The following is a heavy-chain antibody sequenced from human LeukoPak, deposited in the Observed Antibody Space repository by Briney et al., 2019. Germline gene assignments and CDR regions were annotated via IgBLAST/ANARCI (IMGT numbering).Heavy chain of an antibody. CDR3: ARAVQQLAIGEFDY. V-gene: IGHV4-59*08. CDR1: GGSISSYY. CDR2: IYYSGST. Sequence: PSETLSLTCTVSGGSISSYYWSWIRQPPGKGLEWIGYIYYSGSTNYNPSLKSRVTISVDTSKNQFSLKLSSGTAADTAVYYCARAVQQLAIGEFDYWGQGTLVTVSS. J-gene: IGHJ4*02. D-gene: IGHD6-13*01.